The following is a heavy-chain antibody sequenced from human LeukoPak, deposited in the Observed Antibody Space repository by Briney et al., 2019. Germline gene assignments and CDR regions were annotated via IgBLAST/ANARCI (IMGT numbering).Heavy chain of an antibody. CDR3: AREWGSSYDY. Sequence: SETLSLTCTVSGGSISSYYWSWIRQPPGKGLEWIGYIYYSGSTNYNPSLKSRVTISVDTSKNQFSLKLSSVTAADTAVYYCAREWGSSYDYWGQGTLVTVSS. CDR2: IYYSGST. V-gene: IGHV4-59*01. J-gene: IGHJ4*02. CDR1: GGSISSYY. D-gene: IGHD6-13*01.